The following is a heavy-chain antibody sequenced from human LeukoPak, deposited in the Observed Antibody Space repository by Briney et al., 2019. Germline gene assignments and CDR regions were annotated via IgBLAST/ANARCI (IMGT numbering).Heavy chain of an antibody. J-gene: IGHJ4*02. CDR1: AYTFTGYY. CDR2: INPNSGGT. CDR3: ARQKGGAKDFDY. D-gene: IGHD1-26*01. Sequence: ASVKVSCKASAYTFTGYYMHWVRQAPGQGLEWMGWINPNSGGTNYAQKFQGRVTMTRDTSISTAYMELSRLRSDDTAVYYCARQKGGAKDFDYWGQGTLVTVSS. V-gene: IGHV1-2*02.